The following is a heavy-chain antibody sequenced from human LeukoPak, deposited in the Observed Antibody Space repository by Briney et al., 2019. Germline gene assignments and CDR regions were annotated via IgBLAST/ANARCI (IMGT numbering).Heavy chain of an antibody. Sequence: GGSLRLSCAASGFTFSDYYMSWIRQAPGKGLEWVSYISSSGSTIYYADSVKGRFTISRDNAKNSLYLQMNSLRAEDTAVYYCATGSPYYYDSSGSFDYWGQGTLVTVSS. V-gene: IGHV3-11*01. CDR3: ATGSPYYYDSSGSFDY. CDR1: GFTFSDYY. CDR2: ISSSGSTI. J-gene: IGHJ4*02. D-gene: IGHD3-22*01.